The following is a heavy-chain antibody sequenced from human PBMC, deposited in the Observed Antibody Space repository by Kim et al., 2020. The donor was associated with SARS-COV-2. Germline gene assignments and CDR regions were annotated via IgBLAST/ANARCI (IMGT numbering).Heavy chain of an antibody. CDR1: GGSFSGYY. V-gene: IGHV4-34*01. J-gene: IGHJ5*02. CDR2: INHSGST. D-gene: IGHD2-2*01. Sequence: SETLSLTCAVYGGSFSGYYWSWIRQPPGKGLEWIGEINHSGSTNYNPSLKSRVTISVDTSKNQFSLKLSSVTAADTAVYYCARRGIVVVPAAPEGVWFDPWGQGTLGTVSS. CDR3: ARRGIVVVPAAPEGVWFDP.